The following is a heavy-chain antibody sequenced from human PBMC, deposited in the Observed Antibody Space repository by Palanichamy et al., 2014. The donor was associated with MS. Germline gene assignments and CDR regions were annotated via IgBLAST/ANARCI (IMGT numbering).Heavy chain of an antibody. CDR2: IYSGGST. CDR3: ARDRVGPRDD. V-gene: IGHV3-53*02. D-gene: IGHD1-26*01. J-gene: IGHJ4*02. CDR1: GFTVSTNY. Sequence: EVQLVETGGGLIQPGGSLRLSCAASGFTVSTNYMSWVRQAPGKGLEWVSVIYSGGSTYYADSVKGRFTISRDSSKNTLYLQMNSLRVEDTAVYYCARDRVGPRDDWGQGTLVTVSS.